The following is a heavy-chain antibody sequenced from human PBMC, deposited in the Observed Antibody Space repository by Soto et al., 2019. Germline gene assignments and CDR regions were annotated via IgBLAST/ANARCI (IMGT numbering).Heavy chain of an antibody. V-gene: IGHV1-69*12. Sequence: QVQLVQSGAEVKKPGSSVKVSCKASGGTFSSYAISWVRQAPGQGLEWMGGIIPIFGTANYAQKFQGRVTIAADDSTTAAYMELSSLSADAAAAYYSASGRRGDPPTTLPSYYYYGMDVWGQGTTVTVSS. CDR2: IIPIFGTA. J-gene: IGHJ6*02. CDR3: ASGRRGDPPTTLPSYYYYGMDV. D-gene: IGHD1-26*01. CDR1: GGTFSSYA.